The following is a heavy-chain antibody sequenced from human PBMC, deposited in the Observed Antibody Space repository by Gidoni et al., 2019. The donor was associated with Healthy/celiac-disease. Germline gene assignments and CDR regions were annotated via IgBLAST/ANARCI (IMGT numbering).Heavy chain of an antibody. CDR2: IYTSGST. V-gene: IGHV4-4*07. CDR3: ARSSIAAPDAFDI. Sequence: QVQLQESGPGLVKPSEPLSPTCTASVGPISSYYWSWIRQPAGKGLEWIGRIYTSGSTNYNPSLKSRVTMSVDTSKNQFSLKLSSVTAADTAVYYCARSSIAAPDAFDIWGQGTMVTVSS. CDR1: VGPISSYY. J-gene: IGHJ3*02. D-gene: IGHD6-6*01.